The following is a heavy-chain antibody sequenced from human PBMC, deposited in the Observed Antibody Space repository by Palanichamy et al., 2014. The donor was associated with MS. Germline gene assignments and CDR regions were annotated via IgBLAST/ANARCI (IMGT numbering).Heavy chain of an antibody. J-gene: IGHJ4*02. CDR1: GYTFTSYD. Sequence: QVQLVQSGAEVKNPGASVKVSCKASGYTFTSYDINWVRQATGQGLEWMGWMNPNSGNTGYAQKFQGRVAMTRNNSISTAYMELTSPTSEDTAVYYCARSSVAVVGKDYWGQGTLVTVSS. V-gene: IGHV1-8*01. CDR2: MNPNSGNT. CDR3: ARSSVAVVGKDY. D-gene: IGHD6-19*01.